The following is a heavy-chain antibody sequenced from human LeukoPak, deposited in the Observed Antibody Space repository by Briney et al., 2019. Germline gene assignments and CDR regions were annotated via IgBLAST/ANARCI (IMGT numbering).Heavy chain of an antibody. V-gene: IGHV1-2*02. D-gene: IGHD3-22*01. Sequence: ASVKVSCKASGYTFTGYYMHWVRQAPGQGLEWMGWINPNSGGTNYAQKFQGRVTMTRDTSISTAYMELSRLRSDDTAVYYCARVSYSYYDSSGGFDYWGQRTLVTVSS. CDR2: INPNSGGT. CDR3: ARVSYSYYDSSGGFDY. CDR1: GYTFTGYY. J-gene: IGHJ4*02.